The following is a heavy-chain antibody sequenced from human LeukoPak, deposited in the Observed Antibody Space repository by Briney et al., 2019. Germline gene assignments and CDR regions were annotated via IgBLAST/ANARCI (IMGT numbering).Heavy chain of an antibody. CDR1: GGSISSYY. V-gene: IGHV4-4*07. CDR3: ARDYYYDSSGYLGSIGAFDI. CDR2: IYTSGNT. D-gene: IGHD3-22*01. Sequence: SETLSLXCTVSGGSISSYYWSWIRQPAGKGLESIGRIYTSGNTNYNPSLKSRVTMSVDTSKNQFSLKLSSVTAADTAVYYCARDYYYDSSGYLGSIGAFDICGQGTMVTVSS. J-gene: IGHJ3*02.